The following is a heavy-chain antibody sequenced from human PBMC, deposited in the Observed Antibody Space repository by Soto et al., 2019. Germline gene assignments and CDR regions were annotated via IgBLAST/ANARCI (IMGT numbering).Heavy chain of an antibody. D-gene: IGHD2-15*01. J-gene: IGHJ4*03. V-gene: IGHV4-39*02. Sequence: QLQLRESGPGLVKPSETLSLTCSVSGDSVSSISHYWAWIRLSPGKGLEWIGSIYYTGHTYYNPSLRSRVTLSLDTSKNQFSLKLRSVTAADPAVYYCAKDTIRLGFCSGGTCYSDSWGQGTLVTVSS. CDR3: AKDTIRLGFCSGGTCYSDS. CDR2: IYYTGHT. CDR1: GDSVSSISHY.